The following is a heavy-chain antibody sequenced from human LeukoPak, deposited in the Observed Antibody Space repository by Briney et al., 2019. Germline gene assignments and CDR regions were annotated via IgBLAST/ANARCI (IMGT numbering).Heavy chain of an antibody. CDR2: IYSGGST. CDR1: GFTVSSNY. V-gene: IGHV3-66*01. J-gene: IGHJ4*02. D-gene: IGHD3-10*01. Sequence: PGGSLRLSCAASGFTVSSNYMSWVRQAPGKGLEWVSVIYSGGSTYYADSVKGRCTISRDNSKNTLYLQMNSLRAEDTAVYYCARAMLWFGGIEYFDYGGQGSLVTVSS. CDR3: ARAMLWFGGIEYFDY.